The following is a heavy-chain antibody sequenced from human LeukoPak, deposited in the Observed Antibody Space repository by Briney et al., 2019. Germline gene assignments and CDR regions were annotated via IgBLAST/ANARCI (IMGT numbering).Heavy chain of an antibody. J-gene: IGHJ4*02. V-gene: IGHV3-21*01. Sequence: PGGSLRLSCAASGFTFSSYSMNWVRQAPGKGLEWVSSISSSSSYIYYADSVKGRFTISRDNAKNSLYLQMNSLRAEDTAVYYCARAHNWKYGSFDFWGQGTLVTVSS. CDR2: ISSSSSYI. CDR3: ARAHNWKYGSFDF. D-gene: IGHD1-7*01. CDR1: GFTFSSYS.